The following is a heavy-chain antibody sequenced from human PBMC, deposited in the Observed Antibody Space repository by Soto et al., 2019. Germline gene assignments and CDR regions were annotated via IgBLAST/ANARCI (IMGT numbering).Heavy chain of an antibody. V-gene: IGHV3-33*01. Sequence: QVQLVESGGGVVQPGRSLRLSCAASGFTFSSYGMHWVRQAPGKGLEWVAVIWYDGSNKYYADSVKGRFTISRDNSKNTLYLQMNSLRAEDTAVYYCARGQTYYYDSSAQSAGDYWGQGTLVTVSS. CDR2: IWYDGSNK. CDR1: GFTFSSYG. D-gene: IGHD3-22*01. CDR3: ARGQTYYYDSSAQSAGDY. J-gene: IGHJ4*02.